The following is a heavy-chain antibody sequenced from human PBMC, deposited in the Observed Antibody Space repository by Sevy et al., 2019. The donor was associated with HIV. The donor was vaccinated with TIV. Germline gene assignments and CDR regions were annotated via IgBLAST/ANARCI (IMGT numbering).Heavy chain of an antibody. CDR2: IYYSGST. CDR1: GGSISSYY. Sequence: SETLSLTCTVSGGSISSYYWSWIGQPPGKGLEWIGYIYYSGSTNYNPSLKSRVTISVDTSKNQFSLKLSSVTAADTAVYYCAREGYGDYTYFDYWGQGTLVTVSS. J-gene: IGHJ4*02. D-gene: IGHD4-17*01. V-gene: IGHV4-59*01. CDR3: AREGYGDYTYFDY.